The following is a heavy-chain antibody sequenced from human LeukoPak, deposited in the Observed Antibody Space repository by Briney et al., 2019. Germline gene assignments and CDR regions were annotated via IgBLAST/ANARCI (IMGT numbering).Heavy chain of an antibody. CDR3: ASDGIAVDRGIGYFDY. Sequence: GKSLRLSCAASGFTFRSYGMHGVRQAPGKGREGVAVIWYDGSNKYYADSVKGRFTISRDNSESTLYLQMHSLRAEDTALYYCASDGIAVDRGIGYFDYWGQGTLVTVSS. D-gene: IGHD6-13*01. CDR2: IWYDGSNK. CDR1: GFTFRSYG. J-gene: IGHJ4*02. V-gene: IGHV3-33*01.